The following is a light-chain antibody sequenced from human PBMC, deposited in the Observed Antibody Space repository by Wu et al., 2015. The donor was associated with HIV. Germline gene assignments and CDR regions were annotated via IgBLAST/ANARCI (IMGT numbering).Light chain of an antibody. CDR2: GAT. CDR3: QHYGSSPGVTCT. V-gene: IGKV3-20*01. J-gene: IGKJ1*01. Sequence: EIVMTQSPAALSVSPGESATLSCRASQRISSSYLVWYQQKPGQVPRLLVYGATNRATGIPDRFSGSGSGTDFTLTISRLEPEDFAVYYCQHYGSSPGVTCTFGQGTKVEIK. CDR1: QRISSSY.